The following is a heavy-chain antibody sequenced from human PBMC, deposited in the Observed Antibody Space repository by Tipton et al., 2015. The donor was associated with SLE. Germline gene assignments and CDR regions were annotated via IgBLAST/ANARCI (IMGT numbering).Heavy chain of an antibody. CDR1: GFTFSSYA. J-gene: IGHJ6*02. CDR2: ISYDGSNK. V-gene: IGHV3-30*04. D-gene: IGHD6-6*01. Sequence: SLRLSCAASGFTFSSYAMHWVRQAPGKGLEWVAVISYDGSNKYYADSVKGRFTISRDNSKNTLYLQMNSLRAEDTAVYYCAGQLVPYYYSMDVWGQGTTVTVSS. CDR3: AGQLVPYYYSMDV.